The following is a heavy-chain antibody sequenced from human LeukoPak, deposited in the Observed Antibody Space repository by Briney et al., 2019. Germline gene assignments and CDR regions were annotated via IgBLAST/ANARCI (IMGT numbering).Heavy chain of an antibody. CDR1: GYTFTTFW. D-gene: IGHD4-17*01. J-gene: IGHJ4*02. Sequence: GESLKISCKGSGYTFTTFWIGWVRQMPGKGLEWMGIIYPGDSDTRYSPSFQGQVTISADKSISTAYLQWSSLKASDTAMYYCARRTVTTTADYWGQGTLVTVSS. CDR2: IYPGDSDT. V-gene: IGHV5-51*01. CDR3: ARRTVTTTADY.